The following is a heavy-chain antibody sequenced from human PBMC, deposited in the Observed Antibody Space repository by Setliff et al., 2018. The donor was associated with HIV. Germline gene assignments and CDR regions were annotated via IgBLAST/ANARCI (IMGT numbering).Heavy chain of an antibody. D-gene: IGHD1-7*01. CDR3: ARDRYTWNYGKNYMDV. J-gene: IGHJ6*03. V-gene: IGHV4-34*01. CDR2: INHSGST. CDR1: GGSFSGYY. Sequence: PSETLSLTCAAYGGSFSGYYWSWIRQPPGKGLEWIGEINHSGSTNYNPSLKSRVTISVDTSKNQFSLKLSSVTAADTAVYYCARDRYTWNYGKNYMDVWGKGTTVTVSS.